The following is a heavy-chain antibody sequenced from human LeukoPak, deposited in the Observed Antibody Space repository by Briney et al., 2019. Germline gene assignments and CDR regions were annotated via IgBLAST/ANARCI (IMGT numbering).Heavy chain of an antibody. CDR2: INPSGGST. CDR3: ARDSSGPFDY. Sequence: ASVKVSCKASGYTFTSYYMHWVRQAPGQGLEWMGIINPSGGSTSYAQKFQGRVTMTRDTSISTAYMELSRLRSDDTAVYYCARDSSGPFDYWGQGTLVTVSS. D-gene: IGHD3-22*01. J-gene: IGHJ4*02. CDR1: GYTFTSYY. V-gene: IGHV1-46*01.